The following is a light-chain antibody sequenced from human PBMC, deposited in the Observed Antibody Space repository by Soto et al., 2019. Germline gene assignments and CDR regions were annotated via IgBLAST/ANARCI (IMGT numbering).Light chain of an antibody. Sequence: QSALTQPASVSGSPGQSITISCTGTSSDVGSYNLVSWYQRYPGKAPKLMIHEVSERPSGVSNRFSGSKSGNTASLTISGLQAEDEADYYCCSYAGSSTSLYVFGTGTKVTVL. J-gene: IGLJ1*01. CDR1: SSDVGSYNL. V-gene: IGLV2-23*02. CDR2: EVS. CDR3: CSYAGSSTSLYV.